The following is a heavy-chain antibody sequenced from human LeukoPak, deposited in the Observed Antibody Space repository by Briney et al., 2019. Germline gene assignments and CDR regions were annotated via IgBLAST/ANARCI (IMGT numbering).Heavy chain of an antibody. CDR2: IYYGGST. J-gene: IGHJ5*02. V-gene: IGHV4-39*01. Sequence: SETLSLTCTVSGGSISSSDYYWGWIRQPPGKGLEWIGSIYYGGSTYYNPSLKSRVTISVDTSMNQFSLKLSFVTTADTAVYYCARALGYCSGGSCTRGYNWFDPWGQGTLVAVPS. D-gene: IGHD2-15*01. CDR3: ARALGYCSGGSCTRGYNWFDP. CDR1: GGSISSSDYY.